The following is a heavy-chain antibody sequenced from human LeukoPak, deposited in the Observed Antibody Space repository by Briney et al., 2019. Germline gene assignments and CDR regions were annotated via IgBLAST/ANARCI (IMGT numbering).Heavy chain of an antibody. CDR3: ARATLPMVRGVIIEGYCMDV. CDR2: IYHSGST. J-gene: IGHJ6*03. CDR1: GYSISSGYY. D-gene: IGHD3-10*01. Sequence: PSETLSLTCTVSGYSISSGYYWGWIRQPPGKGLEWIGSIYHSGSTYYNPSLKSRVTISVDTSKNQFSLKLSSVTAADTAVYYCARATLPMVRGVIIEGYCMDVWGKGTTVTISS. V-gene: IGHV4-38-2*02.